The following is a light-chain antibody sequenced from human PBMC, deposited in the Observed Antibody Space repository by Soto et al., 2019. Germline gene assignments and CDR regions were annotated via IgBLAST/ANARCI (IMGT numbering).Light chain of an antibody. CDR1: QSVSAY. V-gene: IGKV3-20*01. Sequence: DSVLTRSPDTLTLSPWERATLSGRAIQSVSAYLAWYQQKPGQAPRLLIYGASSRATGIPDRFSGSGSGTDFTLTISRLEPEDFAVYYCQHYGRTPPSVTFGPGTKVDMK. CDR2: GAS. CDR3: QHYGRTPPSVT. J-gene: IGKJ3*01.